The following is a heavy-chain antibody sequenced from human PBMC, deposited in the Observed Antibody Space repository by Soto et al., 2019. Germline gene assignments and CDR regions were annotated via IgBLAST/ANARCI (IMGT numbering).Heavy chain of an antibody. D-gene: IGHD3-22*01. CDR3: ARDRDYYDSSGYPYLDY. CDR1: GYTFTGYY. Sequence: GASVKSYCKASGYTFTGYYMHWVRQAPGQGLEWMGWINANNGNTNYAQKLQGRVTMTTDTSTSTAYMELRSLRSDDTAVYYCARDRDYYDSSGYPYLDYWGQGTLVTVSS. CDR2: INANNGNT. V-gene: IGHV1-18*04. J-gene: IGHJ4*02.